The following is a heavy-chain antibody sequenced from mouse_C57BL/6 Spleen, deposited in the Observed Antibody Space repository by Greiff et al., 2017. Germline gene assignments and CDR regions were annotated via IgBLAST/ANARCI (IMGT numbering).Heavy chain of an antibody. CDR2: ISSGGEYI. J-gene: IGHJ4*01. CDR1: GFTFSSYA. D-gene: IGHD2-4*01. V-gene: IGHV5-9-1*02. Sequence: EVKLVESGEGLVKPGGSLKLSCAASGFTFSSYAMSWVRQTPEKRLEWVAYISSGGEYIYYADTVKGRFTISRDNARNTLYLQMSSLKSEDTAMYYCTRYDYDVREYYAMDYRGQGTSVTVSS. CDR3: TRYDYDVREYYAMDY.